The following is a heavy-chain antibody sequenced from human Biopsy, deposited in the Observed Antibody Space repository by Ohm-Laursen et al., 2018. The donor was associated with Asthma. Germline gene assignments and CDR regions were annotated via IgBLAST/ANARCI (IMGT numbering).Heavy chain of an antibody. CDR1: YGSITSGGYY. V-gene: IGHV4-31*03. CDR3: ARAQDYYDSRGYYTSFDY. D-gene: IGHD3-22*01. Sequence: SQTLSLTCTVSYGSITSGGYYWTWIRQHPGKGLEWIGFIYYSGSTYYNPSLKSRVSISIDTSKNQFSLKLSSVTAADTAVYYCARAQDYYDSRGYYTSFDYWGQGTLVTVSS. J-gene: IGHJ4*02. CDR2: IYYSGST.